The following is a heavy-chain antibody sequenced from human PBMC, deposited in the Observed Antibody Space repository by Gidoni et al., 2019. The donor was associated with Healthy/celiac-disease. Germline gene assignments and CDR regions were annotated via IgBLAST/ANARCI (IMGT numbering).Heavy chain of an antibody. J-gene: IGHJ3*02. Sequence: QVQLQESGPGLVKPSETLSLTRTVSGGSISSYYWSWIRQPPGKGLEWIEYIYYSGSTTYNPSLKSRVTISVDTSKNQYSLKLSSVTAADTAVYYCARGRPWYSNAFDIWGQGTMVTVSS. CDR2: IYYSGST. V-gene: IGHV4-59*01. CDR1: GGSISSYY. CDR3: ARGRPWYSNAFDI. D-gene: IGHD6-13*01.